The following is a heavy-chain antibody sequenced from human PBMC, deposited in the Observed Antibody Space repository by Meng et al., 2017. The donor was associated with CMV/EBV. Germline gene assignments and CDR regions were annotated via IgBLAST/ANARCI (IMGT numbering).Heavy chain of an antibody. J-gene: IGHJ4*02. CDR1: GGTFSSYA. CDR3: ARIYDSSGYYNYYFDY. D-gene: IGHD3-22*01. Sequence: VQLAQAGGEVRRPGSSVKVSWKASGGTFSSYAISWVRQAPGQGLEWMGGIIPIFGTANYAQKFQGRVTITADESTSTAYMELSSLRSEDTAVYYCARIYDSSGYYNYYFDYWGQGTLVTVSS. V-gene: IGHV1-69*12. CDR2: IIPIFGTA.